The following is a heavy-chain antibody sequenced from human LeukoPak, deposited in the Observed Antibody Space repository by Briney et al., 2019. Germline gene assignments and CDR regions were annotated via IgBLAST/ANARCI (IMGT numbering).Heavy chain of an antibody. V-gene: IGHV3-48*03. CDR1: GFTFSSYV. Sequence: GGSLRLSCAASGFTFSSYVMNWVRQAPGKGLEWVSYISSSGSTIYYADSAKGRFTISRDNSKNTLYLLMKSLRAEDTAVYYCARDRGGDYWYFALWGLGTLVTVSS. J-gene: IGHJ2*01. CDR3: ARDRGGDYWYFAL. D-gene: IGHD6-25*01. CDR2: ISSSGSTI.